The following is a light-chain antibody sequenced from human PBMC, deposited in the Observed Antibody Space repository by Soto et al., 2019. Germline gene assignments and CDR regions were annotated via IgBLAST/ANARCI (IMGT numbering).Light chain of an antibody. CDR1: QSVSTSY. J-gene: IGKJ3*01. CDR2: GAS. V-gene: IGKV3-20*01. CDR3: QQRYTLIT. Sequence: EIVLTQSPGTLSLSPGERATLSCGASQSVSTSYLAWYQQKLGQAPRLLIYGASSRATGIPDRFSGSGSGTDFTLTISSLEPEDFAVYYCQQRYTLITFGPGTKVDIK.